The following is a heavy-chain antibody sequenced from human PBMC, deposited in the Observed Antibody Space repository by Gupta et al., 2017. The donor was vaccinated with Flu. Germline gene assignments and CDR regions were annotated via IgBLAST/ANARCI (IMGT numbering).Heavy chain of an antibody. CDR1: GFTFSAYG. CDR3: AKDGPWTASCPYYCYYMDV. Sequence: QMQLVESGGGVVQFGTSLRLSCAASGFTFSAYGMPWVRQAPGKGLELVADIASDGSHKDYADSVRGRFIISRDNSKNTLSLEMDSLRVEDTAIYYCAKDGPWTASCPYYCYYMDVWGKGTTVTVSS. V-gene: IGHV3-30*18. D-gene: IGHD2-2*01. CDR2: IASDGSHK. J-gene: IGHJ6*03.